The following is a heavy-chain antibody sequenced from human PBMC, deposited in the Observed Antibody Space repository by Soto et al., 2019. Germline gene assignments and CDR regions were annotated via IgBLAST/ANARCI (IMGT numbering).Heavy chain of an antibody. CDR3: ARRPTHDSVGYYKADWFDP. CDR2: IYHNGNT. CDR1: GGSISSGGFS. D-gene: IGHD3-22*01. Sequence: QLQLQESGSGLVKPSQTLSLTCAVSGGSISSGGFSWSWLRQPPGRGLEWIGYIYHNGNTYYNPSPQSRGPISVDRAKNQFSPKVTSVTAADTAVDYWARRPTHDSVGYYKADWFDPWGQGTLVTVSS. J-gene: IGHJ5*02. V-gene: IGHV4-30-2*01.